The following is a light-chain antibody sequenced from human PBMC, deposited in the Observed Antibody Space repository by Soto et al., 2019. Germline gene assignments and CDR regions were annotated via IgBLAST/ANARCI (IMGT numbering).Light chain of an antibody. Sequence: DIQMTQCPSSLSASVGDRVTITCRASQSISSYLNWYQQKPGKAPKLLIYAASSLQSGVPSTFSGSGSGTDFTLTISSLQPEDFATYYCQQSYSAPRTFGQGTKVDIK. CDR3: QQSYSAPRT. CDR2: AAS. J-gene: IGKJ1*01. CDR1: QSISSY. V-gene: IGKV1-39*01.